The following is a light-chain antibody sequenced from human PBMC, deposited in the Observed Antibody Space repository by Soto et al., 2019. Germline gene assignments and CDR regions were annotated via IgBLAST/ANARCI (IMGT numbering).Light chain of an antibody. Sequence: QSVLTQPPSVSGAPGQRVTISCTGSSSNIGAGYDVHWYQQLPGTAPKLLLYGNSNRPSGVPDRFSGSKSGTSASLAITGLQAEDEADYCCQSYDSSLSGYGFGTGTKLT. J-gene: IGLJ1*01. CDR1: SSNIGAGYD. CDR3: QSYDSSLSGYG. CDR2: GNS. V-gene: IGLV1-40*01.